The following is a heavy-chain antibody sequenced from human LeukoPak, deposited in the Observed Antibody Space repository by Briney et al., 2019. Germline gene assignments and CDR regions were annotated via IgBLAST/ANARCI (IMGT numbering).Heavy chain of an antibody. CDR2: ISWNSGSI. Sequence: PGGSLRLSCAASGFTFDDYAMHWVRQAPGKGLEWVSGISWNSGSIGYADSVKGRFTISRDNAKNSLYLQMNSLRAEDTALYYCAKDSYYYDSSGYYLPDYWGQGTLVTVSS. CDR3: AKDSYYYDSSGYYLPDY. D-gene: IGHD3-22*01. V-gene: IGHV3-9*01. J-gene: IGHJ4*02. CDR1: GFTFDDYA.